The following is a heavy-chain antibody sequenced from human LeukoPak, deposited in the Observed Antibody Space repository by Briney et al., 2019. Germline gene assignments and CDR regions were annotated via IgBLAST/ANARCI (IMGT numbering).Heavy chain of an antibody. Sequence: GGSLRLSCAASGFTFSSYAMSWVRQAPGKGLEWVSGISASDSSTYYAESVKGRFTISRDNSKNTLFLQMSNLRAEGTAVYYCAIHRLFDSWGQGALVTVSS. CDR1: GFTFSSYA. D-gene: IGHD5-18*01. CDR2: ISASDSST. V-gene: IGHV3-23*01. CDR3: AIHRLFDS. J-gene: IGHJ4*02.